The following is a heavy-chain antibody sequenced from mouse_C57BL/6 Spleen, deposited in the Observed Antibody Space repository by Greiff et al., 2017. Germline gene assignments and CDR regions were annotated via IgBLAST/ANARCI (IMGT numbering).Heavy chain of an antibody. CDR2: IHPNSGST. CDR3: AIFYYGYDWFAY. Sequence: QVQLQQSGAELVKPGASVKLSCKASGYTFTSYWMHWVKQRPGQGLEWIGMIHPNSGSTNYNEKFKSKATLTVDKSSSTAYMQLSSLTSEDSAVYYCAIFYYGYDWFAYWGQGTLVTVSA. J-gene: IGHJ3*01. D-gene: IGHD2-2*01. CDR1: GYTFTSYW. V-gene: IGHV1-64*01.